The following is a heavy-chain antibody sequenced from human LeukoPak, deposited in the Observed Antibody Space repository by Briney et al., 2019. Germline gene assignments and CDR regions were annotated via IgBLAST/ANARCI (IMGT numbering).Heavy chain of an antibody. J-gene: IGHJ4*02. CDR1: GGSVSSDNYY. D-gene: IGHD4-17*01. Sequence: SETLSLTCTVSGGSVSSDNYYWNWIRQPPGKGLEWIGYIYYSGSTNYNPSLKSRVTISLDTSKNQFSLKLNSVTAADTAVYYCARGPYGDYNFDYWGQGTLVTVSS. CDR2: IYYSGST. CDR3: ARGPYGDYNFDY. V-gene: IGHV4-61*01.